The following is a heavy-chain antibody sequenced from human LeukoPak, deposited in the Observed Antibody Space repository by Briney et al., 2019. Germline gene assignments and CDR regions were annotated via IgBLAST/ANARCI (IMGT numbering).Heavy chain of an antibody. V-gene: IGHV1-18*01. CDR3: ARAGSSSWYLWSVSYYYYMDV. CDR2: ISAYNGNT. CDR1: GGTFSSYA. J-gene: IGHJ6*03. D-gene: IGHD6-13*01. Sequence: ASVKVSCKASGGTFSSYAISWVRQAPGQGLEWMGWISAYNGNTNYAQKLQGRVTMTTDTSTSTAYMELSRLRSDDTAVYYCARAGSSSWYLWSVSYYYYMDVWGKGTTVTVSS.